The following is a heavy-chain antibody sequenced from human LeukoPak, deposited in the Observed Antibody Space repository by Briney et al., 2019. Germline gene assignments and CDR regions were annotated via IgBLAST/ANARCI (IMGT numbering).Heavy chain of an antibody. V-gene: IGHV3-66*02. CDR1: GFTVSSNY. Sequence: PGGSLRLSCAASGFTVSSNYMGWVRQAPGKGLEWVSIIYSAGNTDYPDSVKGRFTRSRDNSQTTLFPQMDSLRTEATALYYCARLYDRSAYGVFDIWGQGTMVTVSS. CDR3: ARLYDRSAYGVFDI. D-gene: IGHD3-22*01. CDR2: IYSAGNT. J-gene: IGHJ3*02.